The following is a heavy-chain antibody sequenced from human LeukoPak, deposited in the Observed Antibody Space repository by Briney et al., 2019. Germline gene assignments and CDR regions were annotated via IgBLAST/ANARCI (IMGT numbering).Heavy chain of an antibody. J-gene: IGHJ4*02. CDR2: INTGTGDT. CDR3: ARDMGSGSLHY. D-gene: IGHD1-26*01. V-gene: IGHV1-3*04. Sequence: ASVKVSCKASGYTFTTYAIHWVRQASGQRLEWLGWINTGTGDTRYSQTFQGRVTITRDTSASTAYVELSSLRPEDTAIYYCARDMGSGSLHYWGQGTLVTVSS. CDR1: GYTFTTYA.